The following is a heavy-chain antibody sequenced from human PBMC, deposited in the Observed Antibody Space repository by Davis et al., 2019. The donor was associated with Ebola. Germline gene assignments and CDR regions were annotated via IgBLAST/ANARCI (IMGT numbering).Heavy chain of an antibody. CDR3: ANRIHGEYYFDY. Sequence: SETLSLTCTVSGGSISSSSYYWGWIRQPPGKGLEWIGSIYYSGSTYYNPSLKSRVTISVDTSKNQFSLKLSSVTAADTAVYYCANRIHGEYYFDYWGQGTLVTVSS. CDR2: IYYSGST. J-gene: IGHJ4*02. D-gene: IGHD3-10*01. CDR1: GGSISSSSYY. V-gene: IGHV4-39*01.